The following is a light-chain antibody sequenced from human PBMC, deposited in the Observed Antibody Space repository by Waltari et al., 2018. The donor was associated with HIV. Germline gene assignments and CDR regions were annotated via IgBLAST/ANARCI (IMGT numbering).Light chain of an antibody. V-gene: IGLV1-47*01. CDR1: SPNIGSNY. Sequence: QSVLTQPPSASGTPGQRVTISCSGSSPNIGSNYVYWYQQLPGTAPKLLIYMSDQRPSGVPDRFSESKSGTSASLAISGLRSEDEAEYYCAAWDDSLSATVFGGGTKLTVL. J-gene: IGLJ2*01. CDR3: AAWDDSLSATV. CDR2: MSD.